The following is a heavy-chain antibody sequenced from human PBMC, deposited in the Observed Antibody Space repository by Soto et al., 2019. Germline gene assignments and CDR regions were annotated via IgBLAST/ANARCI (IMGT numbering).Heavy chain of an antibody. J-gene: IGHJ6*02. V-gene: IGHV1-2*02. Sequence: ASVKVSCKASGYTFTGYYMHWVRQAPGQGLEWMGWINPNSGGTNYAQKFQGRVTMTRDTSISTAYMELSRLRSDDTAVYYCARGGRYCSSNSRYYYYGMDVWGQGTTVTVSS. CDR2: INPNSGGT. CDR3: ARGGRYCSSNSRYYYYGMDV. CDR1: GYTFTGYY. D-gene: IGHD2-2*01.